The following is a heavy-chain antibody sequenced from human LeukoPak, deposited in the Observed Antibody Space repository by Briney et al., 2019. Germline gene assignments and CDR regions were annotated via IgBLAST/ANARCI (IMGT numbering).Heavy chain of an antibody. CDR1: GFTFSDYY. Sequence: PGGSLRLSCAASGFTFSDYYMSWIRQAPGKGLEWVSYISSSGSTIYYADSVKGRFTISRDNAKNSLYLQMNSLRAEDTAVYYCARVPYWIQLWPYFDYWGQGTLVTVSS. CDR2: ISSSGSTI. V-gene: IGHV3-11*01. J-gene: IGHJ4*02. D-gene: IGHD5-18*01. CDR3: ARVPYWIQLWPYFDY.